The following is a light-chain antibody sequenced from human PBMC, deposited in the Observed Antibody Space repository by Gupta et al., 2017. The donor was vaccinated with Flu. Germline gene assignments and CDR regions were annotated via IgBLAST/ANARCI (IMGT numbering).Light chain of an antibody. CDR2: ENN. J-gene: IGLJ1*01. Sequence: QSVLTQPPSVSAAPGQKVTISCSGGSSTIRNRFISWYQHLPGTAPKLLISENNKRASGIPDRFSGSKSGTSATLGITGLQTGDEGDYYCGARDTSLTALYVFGTGTKVTVL. CDR1: SSTIRNRF. CDR3: GARDTSLTALYV. V-gene: IGLV1-51*02.